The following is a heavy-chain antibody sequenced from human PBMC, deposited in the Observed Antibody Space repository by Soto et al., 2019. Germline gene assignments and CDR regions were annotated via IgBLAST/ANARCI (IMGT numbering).Heavy chain of an antibody. V-gene: IGHV2-5*02. CDR2: IYWDDDK. CDR1: GFSLSTSGVG. J-gene: IGHJ5*02. CDR3: ARRPFVVVPAAMISWFDP. D-gene: IGHD2-2*01. Sequence: SGPTLVNPTQTLTLTCTFSGFSLSTSGVGVGWIRQPPGKALEWLALIYWDDDKRYSPSLKSRLTITKDTSKNQVVLTMTNMDPVDTATYYCARRPFVVVPAAMISWFDPWGQGTLVTAPQ.